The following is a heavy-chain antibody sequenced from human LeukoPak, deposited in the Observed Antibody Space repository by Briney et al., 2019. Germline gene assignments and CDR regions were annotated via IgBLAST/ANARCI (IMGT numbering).Heavy chain of an antibody. D-gene: IGHD1-26*01. CDR1: GFTFSSYA. J-gene: IGHJ4*02. CDR3: AKSIVGATTSFHFDY. Sequence: GGSLRLSCAASGFTFSSYAMSWVRQAPGKGLEWVSAISGSGGSTYYADSVKGRFTISRDNSKNTLYLQMNSLRAEDTAVYYCAKSIVGATTSFHFDYWGQGTLVTVSS. V-gene: IGHV3-23*01. CDR2: ISGSGGST.